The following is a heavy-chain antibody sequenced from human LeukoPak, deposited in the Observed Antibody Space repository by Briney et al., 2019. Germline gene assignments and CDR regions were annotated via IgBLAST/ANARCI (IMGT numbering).Heavy chain of an antibody. Sequence: GGSLRLSCAASGFTFSSYGMHWVRQAPGKGLEWVAVIWYDGSNKYYADSVKGRFTISRDNSKNTLYLQMNSLRAEDTAVYHCARGLRVEEDAFDIWGQGTMVTVSS. CDR2: IWYDGSNK. J-gene: IGHJ3*02. CDR3: ARGLRVEEDAFDI. V-gene: IGHV3-33*01. CDR1: GFTFSSYG. D-gene: IGHD3-3*01.